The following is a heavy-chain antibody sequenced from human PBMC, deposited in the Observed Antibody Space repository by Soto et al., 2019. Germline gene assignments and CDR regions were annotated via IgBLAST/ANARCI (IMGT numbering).Heavy chain of an antibody. J-gene: IGHJ6*03. CDR1: GFTFSSYS. CDR2: VSNGGSYT. CDR3: SRDWDHMDV. Sequence: EVQLVESGGGLVKPGESLRLSCAGSGFTFSSYSFNWVRQAPGKGLEWLASVSNGGSYTYYADSVKGRFTISRDNAANSAFLQMNSLSGEDTAVYYCSRDWDHMDVWGNGTTVTVS. V-gene: IGHV3-21*01. D-gene: IGHD1-26*01.